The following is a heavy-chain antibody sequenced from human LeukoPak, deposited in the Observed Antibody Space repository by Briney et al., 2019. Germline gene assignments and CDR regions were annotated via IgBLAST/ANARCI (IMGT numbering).Heavy chain of an antibody. V-gene: IGHV3-73*01. D-gene: IGHD2-21*02. CDR2: IRAKANGYST. Sequence: GGSLKLSCAVSGFTFSDSALHWVRQASGKGLEWVGLIRAKANGYSTAYGASVKGRFTISSDDSKNTAYLQMNSLKVDDTAVYYCSRRVNCGGDCYIDNWGQGTQVTVSS. CDR3: SRRVNCGGDCYIDN. J-gene: IGHJ4*02. CDR1: GFTFSDSA.